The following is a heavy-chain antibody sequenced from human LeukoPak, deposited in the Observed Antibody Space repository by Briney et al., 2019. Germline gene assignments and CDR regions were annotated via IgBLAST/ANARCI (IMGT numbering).Heavy chain of an antibody. CDR3: ARANYGGGSGGNAFDV. V-gene: IGHV3-21*01. D-gene: IGHD4-23*01. Sequence: GGSLRLSCAASGFTFSSYWMHWVRQAPGKGLVWVSSISSSSSYIYYADSVKGRFTISRDNAKNSLYLQMNSLRAEDTAVYYCARANYGGGSGGNAFDVWGPGTVVTVSS. J-gene: IGHJ3*01. CDR1: GFTFSSYW. CDR2: ISSSSSYI.